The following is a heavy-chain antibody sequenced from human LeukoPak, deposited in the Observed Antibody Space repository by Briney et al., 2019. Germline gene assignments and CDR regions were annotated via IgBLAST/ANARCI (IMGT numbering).Heavy chain of an antibody. J-gene: IGHJ4*02. Sequence: PGGSLRLSCAASGFTFSSYEMNWVRQAPGKGLEWVSYISTSGSPIYYADSVKGRFTISRDNSKNSLYLQMNSLRTEDTALYYCAKDISPWGSVDYWGQGTLVTVSS. CDR3: AKDISPWGSVDY. CDR2: ISTSGSPI. V-gene: IGHV3-48*03. D-gene: IGHD7-27*01. CDR1: GFTFSSYE.